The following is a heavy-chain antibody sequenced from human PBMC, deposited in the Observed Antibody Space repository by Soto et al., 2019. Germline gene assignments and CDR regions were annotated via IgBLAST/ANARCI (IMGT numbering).Heavy chain of an antibody. V-gene: IGHV3-23*01. Sequence: GGSLRLSCAASGFTFSSYAMSWVRQAPGKGLEWVSAISGSGGSTHYADSVKGRFTISRDNSKNTLYLQMNSLRAEDTAVYYCAKDPGYCSSTSCYTGWFDPWGQGTLVTVSS. CDR3: AKDPGYCSSTSCYTGWFDP. J-gene: IGHJ5*02. CDR1: GFTFSSYA. D-gene: IGHD2-2*02. CDR2: ISGSGGST.